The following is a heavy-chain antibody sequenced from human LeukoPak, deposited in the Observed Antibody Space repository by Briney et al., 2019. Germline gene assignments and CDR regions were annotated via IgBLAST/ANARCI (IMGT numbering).Heavy chain of an antibody. CDR3: AKDYDSSPDAFDI. D-gene: IGHD3-22*01. V-gene: IGHV3-21*04. J-gene: IGHJ3*02. Sequence: PGGSLRLSCAASGFTFSSSAMNWVRQAPGKGLEWVSSINNVGSHIYYADSVKGRFTISRDNAKNSLYLQMNSLRAEDTALYYCAKDYDSSPDAFDIWGQGTMVTVSS. CDR1: GFTFSSSA. CDR2: INNVGSHI.